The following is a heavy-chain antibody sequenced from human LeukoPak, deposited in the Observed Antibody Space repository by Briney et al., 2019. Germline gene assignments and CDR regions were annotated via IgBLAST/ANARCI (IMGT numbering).Heavy chain of an antibody. CDR3: ARQDILTGFDAFDI. CDR2: IYTSGST. J-gene: IGHJ3*02. CDR1: YGSISDHY. Sequence: SETLSLTCTVSYGSISDHYWNWIRQPAGKGMEWLGRIYTSGSTNYSPSLKSRVTVSIDTSKNQFSLKLSSVTAADTAVYYCARQDILTGFDAFDIWGQGTMVSVSS. D-gene: IGHD3-9*01. V-gene: IGHV4-4*07.